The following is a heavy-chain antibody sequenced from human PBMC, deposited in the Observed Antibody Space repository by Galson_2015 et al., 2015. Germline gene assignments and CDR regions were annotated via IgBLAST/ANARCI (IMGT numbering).Heavy chain of an antibody. Sequence: SLRLSCAASGFTFSSYAMHWVRQAPGKGLEWVAVISYDGSNKYYADSVKGRFTISRDNSKNTLYLQMNSLRAEDTAVYYCARSFEDIVVVPAAMYYWGQGTLVTVSS. V-gene: IGHV3-30-3*01. CDR2: ISYDGSNK. CDR1: GFTFSSYA. CDR3: ARSFEDIVVVPAAMYY. J-gene: IGHJ4*02. D-gene: IGHD2-2*01.